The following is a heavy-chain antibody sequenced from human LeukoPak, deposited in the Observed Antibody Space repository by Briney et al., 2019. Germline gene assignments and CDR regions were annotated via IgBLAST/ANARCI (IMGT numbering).Heavy chain of an antibody. CDR3: MRDPTNTSGRYAYFDY. Sequence: VASVKVSCKASGYTFNHHGISWVRQAPGQGLEWMGWISCYNGNTNYAQKFQGRVTMSTATSTSTAYMELTGLRSDDTAVYYCMRDPTNTSGRYAYFDYWGQGTLVNVSS. J-gene: IGHJ4*02. V-gene: IGHV1-18*01. D-gene: IGHD6-19*01. CDR1: GYTFNHHG. CDR2: ISCYNGNT.